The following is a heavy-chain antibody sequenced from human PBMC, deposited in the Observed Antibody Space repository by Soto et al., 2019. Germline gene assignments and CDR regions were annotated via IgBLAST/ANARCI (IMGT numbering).Heavy chain of an antibody. Sequence: ASVKVSCKASGYTFTRSGISWVRQAPGQGLEWLGWINPDNGNTNYAQHLQGRVSLTTDTSTSTAYMELRGLRSDDTAVYYCARDPPPPDYWGQGTLVTVSS. CDR3: ARDPPPPDY. CDR1: GYTFTRSG. V-gene: IGHV1-18*01. CDR2: INPDNGNT. J-gene: IGHJ4*02.